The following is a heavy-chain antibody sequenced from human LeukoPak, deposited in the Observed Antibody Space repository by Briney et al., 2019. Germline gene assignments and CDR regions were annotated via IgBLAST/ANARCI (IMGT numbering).Heavy chain of an antibody. CDR2: IHYDGST. J-gene: IGHJ3*02. CDR1: GGSISNYY. V-gene: IGHV4-59*01. Sequence: SETLSLTCTVSGGSISNYYWSWIRQSPGKGLEWIGFIHYDGSTTYNPSVNSRVTISIDMSKTQFSLRLTSVTAADTAMYYCARDARLPHGIWGQGTMVTVSS. CDR3: ARDARLPHGI.